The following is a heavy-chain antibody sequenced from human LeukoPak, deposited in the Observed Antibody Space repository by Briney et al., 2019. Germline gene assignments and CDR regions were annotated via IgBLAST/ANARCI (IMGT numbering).Heavy chain of an antibody. CDR1: GFTFSSSW. CDR2: IKQDGSEI. D-gene: IGHD3-16*01. Sequence: GGSLRLSCAASGFTFSSSWMTWVRQAPGKGLAWVANIKQDGSEIFYVDSVKGRFTMSRDNAKSSLYLQMNSLRVEDTAVYYCAKGTPGLWAFDIWGQGTMVTVSS. J-gene: IGHJ3*02. CDR3: AKGTPGLWAFDI. V-gene: IGHV3-7*02.